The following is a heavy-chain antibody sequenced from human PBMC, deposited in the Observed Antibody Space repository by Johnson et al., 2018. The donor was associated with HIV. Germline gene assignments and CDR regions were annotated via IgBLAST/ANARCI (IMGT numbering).Heavy chain of an antibody. J-gene: IGHJ3*02. CDR1: GFTFNDYT. D-gene: IGHD6-6*01. V-gene: IGHV3-9*01. CDR3: ARDMGHRQLARDAFDI. CDR2: ISWNSDTI. Sequence: VESGGGLVQPGTSLRLSCAAPGFTFNDYTMHWVRQAPGKGLEWVSGISWNSDTIVYADSVKGRFTISRDNSKNTLFLQMNSLRAEDTAVYYCARDMGHRQLARDAFDIWGQGTMVTVSS.